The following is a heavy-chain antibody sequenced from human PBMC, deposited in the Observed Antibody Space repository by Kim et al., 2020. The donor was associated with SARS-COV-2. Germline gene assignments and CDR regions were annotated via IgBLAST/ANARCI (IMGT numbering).Heavy chain of an antibody. V-gene: IGHV3-7*01. CDR1: GLTFNSLW. D-gene: IGHD6-19*01. Sequence: GGSLRLSCAASGLTFNSLWMSWVRQAPGKGPEWVANINEDGSAKYYVDSVKGRLTISRDNAKNLLYPQMNSLRDDDTAVYYCARGGSDSAWYWRDWGQGTLVTVS. CDR3: ARGGSDSAWYWRD. CDR2: INEDGSAK. J-gene: IGHJ4*02.